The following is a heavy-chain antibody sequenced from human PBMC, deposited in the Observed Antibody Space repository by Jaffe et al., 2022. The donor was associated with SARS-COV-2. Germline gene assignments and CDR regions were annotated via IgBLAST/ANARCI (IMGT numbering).Heavy chain of an antibody. J-gene: IGHJ5*02. D-gene: IGHD7-27*01. CDR2: ISWDSAGI. V-gene: IGHV3-9*01. CDR1: GFTFDDYA. CDR3: AKDLTGVVLIPES. Sequence: EVRLEESGGGFVQPGRSLRLSCAASGFTFDDYAMHWVRQVPGKGLEWVSGISWDSAGIGYADSVKGRFTISRDNAKNSLNLQMNNLRAEDTALYYCAKDLTGVVLIPESWGQGTLVTVSS.